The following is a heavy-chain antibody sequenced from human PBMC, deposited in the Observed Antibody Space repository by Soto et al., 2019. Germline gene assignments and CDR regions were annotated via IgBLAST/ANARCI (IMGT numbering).Heavy chain of an antibody. V-gene: IGHV3-30*18. J-gene: IGHJ5*02. CDR1: GFIFNDYG. D-gene: IGHD3-3*01. CDR2: IAYDGSNE. CDR3: AKGPYDFWSGYYKNWFDP. Sequence: WGSLRLSCAASGFIFNDYGMHFFRQSPFKWLEWVAVIAYDGSNEYYGDSVKGRFTIARDNSKNTLYLQMNSLRAEDTAVYYCAKGPYDFWSGYYKNWFDPWGQGTLVTVS.